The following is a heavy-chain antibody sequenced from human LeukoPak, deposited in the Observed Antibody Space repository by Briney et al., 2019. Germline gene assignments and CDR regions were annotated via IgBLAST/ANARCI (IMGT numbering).Heavy chain of an antibody. Sequence: GGSLRLSCAASGFTFSHAWMSWVRQAPGKGLEWVGRIKSKTDGGTTDYATPVKGRFTISRDDSKNTLYLQMNSLRAEDTAVYYCAKDRSSSWSFDYWGQGTLVTVSS. CDR3: AKDRSSSWSFDY. D-gene: IGHD6-13*01. J-gene: IGHJ4*02. V-gene: IGHV3-15*01. CDR1: GFTFSHAW. CDR2: IKSKTDGGTT.